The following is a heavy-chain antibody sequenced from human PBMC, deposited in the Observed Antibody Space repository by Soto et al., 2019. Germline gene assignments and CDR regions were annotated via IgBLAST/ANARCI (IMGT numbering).Heavy chain of an antibody. Sequence: PGGSLRLSCPASGFTFSRNAMHWVRQAPGKGLEYVSGIISNGVSTHYADSVKGRFTISRDNSKNTLFLQMNSLRAEDTAVYYCATAKLLLPWLFDYWGQGTLVTVSS. J-gene: IGHJ4*02. V-gene: IGHV3-64*04. D-gene: IGHD2-15*01. CDR1: GFTFSRNA. CDR3: ATAKLLLPWLFDY. CDR2: IISNGVST.